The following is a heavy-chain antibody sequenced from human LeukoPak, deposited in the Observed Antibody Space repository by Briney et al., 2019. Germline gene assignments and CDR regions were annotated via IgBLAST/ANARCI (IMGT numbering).Heavy chain of an antibody. V-gene: IGHV3-23*01. J-gene: IGHJ4*02. CDR3: ARGYCSGGSCTWGLFDS. Sequence: PGGSLRLSCVVSGFIFSTHAMSWVRLAPGRGLEWVSTISDSGGSTYYTESVKGRFTISRDNSMSTLSLQMQSLRVEDTALYYCARGYCSGGSCTWGLFDSWGQGTLVTVSS. D-gene: IGHD2-15*01. CDR1: GFIFSTHA. CDR2: ISDSGGST.